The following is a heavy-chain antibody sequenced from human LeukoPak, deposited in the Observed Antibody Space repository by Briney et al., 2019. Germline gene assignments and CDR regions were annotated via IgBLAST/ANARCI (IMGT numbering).Heavy chain of an antibody. CDR1: GDSISSGYDY. J-gene: IGHJ5*02. V-gene: IGHV4-30-4*01. CDR3: AREGESGIRYGGFNWFDP. Sequence: TASQTLSLTCAVSGDSISSGYDYCNWLSQPPGKGLEWLGYISTSGSTYYNPCLKGRSLISLDTSKNHLSLNLTSVTVADTAVYYCAREGESGIRYGGFNWFDPWGQGTLVTVSS. D-gene: IGHD4-23*01. CDR2: ISTSGST.